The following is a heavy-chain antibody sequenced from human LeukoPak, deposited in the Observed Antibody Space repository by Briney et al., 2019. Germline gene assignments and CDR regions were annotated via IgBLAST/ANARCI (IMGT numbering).Heavy chain of an antibody. D-gene: IGHD6-13*01. J-gene: IGHJ4*02. CDR2: IYYSGST. Sequence: PSETLSLTCTVSGGSISSGGYYWSWIRQPPGKGLEWIGYIYYSGSTNYNPSLKSRVTISVDTSKNQFSLKLSSVTAADTAVYYCASNPKYSSTYYFDYWGQGTLVTVSS. CDR1: GGSISSGGYY. CDR3: ASNPKYSSTYYFDY. V-gene: IGHV4-61*08.